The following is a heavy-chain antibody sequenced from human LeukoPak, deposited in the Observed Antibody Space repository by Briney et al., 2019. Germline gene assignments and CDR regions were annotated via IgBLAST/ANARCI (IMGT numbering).Heavy chain of an antibody. V-gene: IGHV4-59*11. CDR1: GGSISGHY. CDR2: IHYSGKA. Sequence: SETLSLTCTVSGGSISGHYWTWIRQPPGKGLEWIGQIHYSGKADYNPSLKTRIDISVDMSKNQMSLKVNSVTAADTAVYYCARFGVDYDMDVWGKGTTVTVSS. D-gene: IGHD3-16*01. CDR3: ARFGVDYDMDV. J-gene: IGHJ6*04.